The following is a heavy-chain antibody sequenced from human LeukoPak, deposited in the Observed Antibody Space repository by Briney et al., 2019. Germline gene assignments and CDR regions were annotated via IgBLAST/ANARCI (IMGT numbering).Heavy chain of an antibody. CDR2: INPNSGGT. V-gene: IGHV1-2*02. D-gene: IGHD3-10*01. Sequence: ASVKVSCKASGGTFSSYAISWVRQAPGQGLEWMGWINPNSGGTNYAQKFQGRVTMTRDTSISTAYMELSRLRSDDTAVYYCARATYGSDAFFDYWGQGTLVTVSS. CDR1: GGTFSSYA. CDR3: ARATYGSDAFFDY. J-gene: IGHJ4*02.